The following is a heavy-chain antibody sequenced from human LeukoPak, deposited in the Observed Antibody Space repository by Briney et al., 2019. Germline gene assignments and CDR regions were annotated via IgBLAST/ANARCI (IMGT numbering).Heavy chain of an antibody. CDR2: VGISSGNK. Sequence: PGGSLRLSCAASGFTFSDYSMNWVRQAPGKGLEWISYVGISSGNKKYADSVKGRFTISGDSAKNSVYLQMNSLRVEDTAVYYCARDFRYAFDNWGQGTLVTVSS. D-gene: IGHD5-12*01. CDR1: GFTFSDYS. V-gene: IGHV3-48*04. J-gene: IGHJ4*02. CDR3: ARDFRYAFDN.